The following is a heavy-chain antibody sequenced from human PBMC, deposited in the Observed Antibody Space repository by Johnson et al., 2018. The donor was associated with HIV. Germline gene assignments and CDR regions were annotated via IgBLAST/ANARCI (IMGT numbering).Heavy chain of an antibody. CDR2: IYSGGST. V-gene: IGHV3-66*01. D-gene: IGHD3-16*01. J-gene: IGHJ3*02. CDR1: GFTFDDYA. CDR3: AREATYYDYVWGSYAFDI. Sequence: VQLVESGGGVVRPGGSLRLSCAASGFTFDDYAMNWVRQAPGKRLEWVSVIYSGGSTYYADSVKGRFTISRDNSKNTLYLQMNSLRAEDTAVYYCAREATYYDYVWGSYAFDIWGQGTMVTVSS.